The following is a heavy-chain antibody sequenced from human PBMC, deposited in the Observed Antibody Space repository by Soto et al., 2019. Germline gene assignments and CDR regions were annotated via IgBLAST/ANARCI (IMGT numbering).Heavy chain of an antibody. V-gene: IGHV4-59*01. J-gene: IGHJ6*03. CDR1: GGSISNYD. D-gene: IGHD4-4*01. CDR3: ARVLTTVTTDYYYYYMDV. Sequence: SETLCLSWTVAGGSISNYDGSWIRQTPGKGLEWIGYIYYSGSTNYNPSLKSRVTISVDTSKNQFSLNLSSVTAADTAVYYCARVLTTVTTDYYYYYMDVWGKGTTVTVSS. CDR2: IYYSGST.